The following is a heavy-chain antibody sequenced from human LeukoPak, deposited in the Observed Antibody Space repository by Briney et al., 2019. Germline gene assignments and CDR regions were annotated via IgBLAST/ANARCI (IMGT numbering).Heavy chain of an antibody. J-gene: IGHJ3*02. CDR1: GFTFRNYA. V-gene: IGHV3-23*01. D-gene: IGHD4-17*01. CDR2: ISSSGGIT. Sequence: GSQRLSCAASGFTFRNYAMSWVRQAPGKGLEWVSAISSSGGITYYAYSVKGRFTISRDNSKNTLYLQMNALGTEDTAVYYCAKGVDYGEYDIWGQGTMVTVSS. CDR3: AKGVDYGEYDI.